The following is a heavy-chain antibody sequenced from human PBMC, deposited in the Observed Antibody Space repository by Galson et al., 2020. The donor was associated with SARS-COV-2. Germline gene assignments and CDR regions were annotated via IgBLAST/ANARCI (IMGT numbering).Heavy chain of an antibody. Sequence: GESLKISCAASGFTFSNAWMSWVRQAPGKGLEWVGRIKSKTDGGTTDYAAPVKGRFTISRDDSKNTLYLQMNSLKTEDTAVYYCTWEGDYAWFDPWGQGTLVTVSS. CDR3: TWEGDYAWFDP. CDR1: GFTFSNAW. J-gene: IGHJ5*02. D-gene: IGHD4-17*01. CDR2: IKSKTDGGTT. V-gene: IGHV3-15*01.